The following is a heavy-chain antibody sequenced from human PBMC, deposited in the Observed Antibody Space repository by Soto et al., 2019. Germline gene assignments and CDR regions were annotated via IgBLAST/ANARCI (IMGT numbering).Heavy chain of an antibody. CDR2: ISGSGGST. CDR3: AKSPPNEEEPWYYYYYMDV. CDR1: GFTFSSHA. J-gene: IGHJ6*03. V-gene: IGHV3-23*01. Sequence: PGGSLRLSCAASGFTFSSHAMSWVRQAPGKGLEWVSAISGSGGSTYYADSVKGRFTISRDNSKNTLYLQMNSLRAEDTAVYYCAKSPPNEEEPWYYYYYMDVRGKGTTVTVSS.